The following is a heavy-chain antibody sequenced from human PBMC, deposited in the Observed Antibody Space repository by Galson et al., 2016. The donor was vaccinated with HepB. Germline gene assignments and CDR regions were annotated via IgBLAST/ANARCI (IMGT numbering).Heavy chain of an antibody. CDR1: GFTFKNYA. CDR3: AKAGSRAFIVALDYGMDV. V-gene: IGHV3-30*18. Sequence: SLRLSCAASGFTFKNYALHWVRQAPGKGLEWVTVISYDGSNTYYADSVKGRFTISRDNSKNTLYLQMNSLRAEDTAVYYCAKAGSRAFIVALDYGMDVWGQGTTVIVSS. J-gene: IGHJ6*02. CDR2: ISYDGSNT. D-gene: IGHD5-12*01.